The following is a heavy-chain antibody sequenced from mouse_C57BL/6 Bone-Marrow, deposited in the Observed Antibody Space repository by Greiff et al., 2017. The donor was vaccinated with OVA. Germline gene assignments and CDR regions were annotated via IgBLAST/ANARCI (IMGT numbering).Heavy chain of an antibody. D-gene: IGHD1-1*01. J-gene: IGHJ4*01. CDR3: TTTTTVVEVGY. CDR2: IDPEDGDT. CDR1: GFNIKDYY. V-gene: IGHV14-1*01. Sequence: EVKLMESGAELVRPGASVKLSCTASGFNIKDYYMHWVKQRPEQGLEWIGRIDPEDGDTEYAPKFQGKATMTADTSPNTAYLQLSSLTSEDTAVYYCTTTTTVVEVGYWGQGTSVTVSS.